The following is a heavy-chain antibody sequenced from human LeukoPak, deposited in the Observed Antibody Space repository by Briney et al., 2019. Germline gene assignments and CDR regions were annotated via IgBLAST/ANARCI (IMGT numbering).Heavy chain of an antibody. J-gene: IGHJ5*02. D-gene: IGHD2-15*01. Sequence: SETLSLTCTVSGGSISSYYWSWIRQPPGKGLEWIGYIYYSGSTNYNPSLKSRVTISVDTSKNQFSLKLSSVTAADTAVYYCARHDSEYCSGGSCYSVVENWFDPWGQGTLVTVSS. CDR2: IYYSGST. CDR3: ARHDSEYCSGGSCYSVVENWFDP. CDR1: GGSISSYY. V-gene: IGHV4-59*08.